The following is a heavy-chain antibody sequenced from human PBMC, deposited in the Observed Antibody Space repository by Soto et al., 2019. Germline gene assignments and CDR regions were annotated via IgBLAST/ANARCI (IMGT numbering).Heavy chain of an antibody. D-gene: IGHD1-26*01. Sequence: QVHLVQSGPEVKKPGASVKVSCKASGYTFYNYGITWVRQAPGQGLEWMGWISGYNGHTNYAQRFQGRVSMTTDTSTSTAYMELWSLRSDDAAIYYCARLVGPTSSDNWFDPWRQGTLLTVSS. V-gene: IGHV1-18*01. J-gene: IGHJ5*02. CDR3: ARLVGPTSSDNWFDP. CDR2: ISGYNGHT. CDR1: GYTFYNYG.